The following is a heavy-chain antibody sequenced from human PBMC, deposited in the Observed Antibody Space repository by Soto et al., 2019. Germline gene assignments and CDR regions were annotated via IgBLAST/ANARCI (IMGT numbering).Heavy chain of an antibody. CDR3: ARGGAATVAGIDWFDP. CDR2: ISYDGNNE. J-gene: IGHJ5*02. Sequence: QVQLVESGGGVVQPGRSLRLSCAASGFTFSSYAIHWVRQAPGKGLEWVAVISYDGNNEYYADSVKGRFTISRDNSRNTLYLQMNSLRAEDTAVYYFARGGAATVAGIDWFDPGGQGTLVTVSS. D-gene: IGHD6-19*01. V-gene: IGHV3-30-3*01. CDR1: GFTFSSYA.